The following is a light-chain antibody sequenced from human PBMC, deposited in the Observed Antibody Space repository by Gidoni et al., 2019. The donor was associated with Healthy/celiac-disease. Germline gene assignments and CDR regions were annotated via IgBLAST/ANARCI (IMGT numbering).Light chain of an antibody. J-gene: IGKJ4*01. Sequence: ELVFPHSPATLSLSPGERATLSCRASQSVSSYLAWYQQKPGQAPRLLIYDASNRATGIPARFSGSGSGTDFTLTISSLEPEDFAVYYCQQRSNWPPGGTFGGGTKVEIK. CDR1: QSVSSY. CDR3: QQRSNWPPGGT. V-gene: IGKV3-11*01. CDR2: DAS.